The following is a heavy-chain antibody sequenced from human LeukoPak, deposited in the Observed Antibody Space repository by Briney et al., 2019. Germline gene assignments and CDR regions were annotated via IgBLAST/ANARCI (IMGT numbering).Heavy chain of an antibody. J-gene: IGHJ3*02. V-gene: IGHV3-11*01. CDR2: ISSSGSTI. Sequence: PGGSLRLSCAASGFTFSDYYMSWIRQAPGKGLEWVSYISSSGSTIYYADSVKGRFAISRDNAKNSLYLQMNSLRAEDTALYYCARDIAAAGTSGAFDIWGQGTMVTVSS. CDR1: GFTFSDYY. D-gene: IGHD6-13*01. CDR3: ARDIAAAGTSGAFDI.